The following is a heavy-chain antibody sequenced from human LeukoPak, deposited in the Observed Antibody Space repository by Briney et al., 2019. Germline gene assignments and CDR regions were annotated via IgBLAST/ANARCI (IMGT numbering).Heavy chain of an antibody. V-gene: IGHV4-59*01. Sequence: SETLSLTCTVSGGSISGYYWSWIRQPPRKGLEWIGYVYNSGNSDYNPSLKSRVSISVDASKNQLSLKLSSVTAADTAVYYCARAHSNNWRFDYWGQGTLVTVSS. CDR3: ARAHSNNWRFDY. CDR2: VYNSGNS. D-gene: IGHD6-13*01. J-gene: IGHJ4*02. CDR1: GGSISGYY.